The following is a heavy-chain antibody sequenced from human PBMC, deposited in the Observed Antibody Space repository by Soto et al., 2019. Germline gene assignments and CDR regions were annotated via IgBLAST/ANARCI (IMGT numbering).Heavy chain of an antibody. V-gene: IGHV3-66*01. Sequence: EVQLVESGGGLVQPGESLRLSCAASGFTVSRNYMTWVRQAPGKGLEWVSIIYDGGSTYYADSVKGRFTISRDKSKSTPYLQMSNLRAEDTAVYYCARAVYSVVTPVYYFDHWGQGTLVTVSS. CDR3: ARAVYSVVTPVYYFDH. CDR1: GFTVSRNY. CDR2: IYDGGST. D-gene: IGHD2-21*01. J-gene: IGHJ4*02.